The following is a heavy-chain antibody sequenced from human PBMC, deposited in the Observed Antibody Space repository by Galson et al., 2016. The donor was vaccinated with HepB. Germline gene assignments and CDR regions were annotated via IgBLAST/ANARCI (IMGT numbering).Heavy chain of an antibody. J-gene: IGHJ5*02. D-gene: IGHD3-9*01. CDR1: GASIRSHY. V-gene: IGHV4-59*11. CDR3: ASRDILTSTGFDP. CDR2: VHYSGST. Sequence: ETLSLTCTVSGASIRSHYWSWIRQPPGKALEWIGYVHYSGSTYYNPSLKSRVIISEDTSKNQFSLNLTSVTAADTAVYYCASRDILTSTGFDPWGQGTLVTVSS.